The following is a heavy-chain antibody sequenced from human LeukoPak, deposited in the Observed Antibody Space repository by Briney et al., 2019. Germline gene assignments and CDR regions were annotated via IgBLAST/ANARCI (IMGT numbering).Heavy chain of an antibody. Sequence: SVKVSCKASGYTFSAYDISWVRQAPGQGLEWMGGIIPIFGTANYAQKFQGRVTITADESTSTAYMELSSLRSEDTAVYYCGAWATPSSDDYYYGMDVWGQGTTVTVSS. CDR3: GAWATPSSDDYYYGMDV. D-gene: IGHD5-12*01. J-gene: IGHJ6*02. V-gene: IGHV1-69*13. CDR2: IIPIFGTA. CDR1: GYTFSAYD.